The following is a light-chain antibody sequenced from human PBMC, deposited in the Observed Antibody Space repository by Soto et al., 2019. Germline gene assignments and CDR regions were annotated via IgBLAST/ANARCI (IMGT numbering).Light chain of an antibody. CDR3: QQYNSYSRWT. CDR1: QSISSW. CDR2: DAS. Sequence: DIQMTQSPSTLSASVGDRVTITCRASQSISSWLAWYQQKPGKAPKLLIYDASSLESGVPSRFSGSGSGTAFTLTISSLQPGDFATYYCQQYNSYSRWTFGQGTKVEIK. V-gene: IGKV1-5*01. J-gene: IGKJ1*01.